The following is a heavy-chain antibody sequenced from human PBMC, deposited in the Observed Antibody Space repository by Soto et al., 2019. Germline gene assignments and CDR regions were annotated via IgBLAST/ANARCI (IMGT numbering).Heavy chain of an antibody. J-gene: IGHJ2*01. CDR1: GYTFMNYA. CDR2: ISPSTGNT. V-gene: IGHV1-18*01. CDR3: ARCYCSVGSCYTCWHFDL. Sequence: QVQLVQSGAEVTEPGASVKLSCQASGYTFMNYAISWVRQAPGQGLEWMGWISPSTGNTDQAQNFQGRVTMTLDTSTNTANMELWTLRSDDSAVYYCARCYCSVGSCYTCWHFDLWGRGTLVTVSS. D-gene: IGHD2-15*01.